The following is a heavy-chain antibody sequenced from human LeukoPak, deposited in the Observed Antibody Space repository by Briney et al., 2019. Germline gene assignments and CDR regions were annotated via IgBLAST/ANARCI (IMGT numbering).Heavy chain of an antibody. V-gene: IGHV1-46*01. J-gene: IGHJ4*01. CDR1: GYGFTNYQ. Sequence: ASVKVSCKASGYGFTNYQLHWVRQAPGQGLEWMGIINPSGGSKRYAQKFQARLTLTSDKSETTVYMELTNVRSDDAAVYYCARAVDYPTYAFDVWGHGSLVTVST. CDR2: INPSGGSK. D-gene: IGHD4/OR15-4a*01. CDR3: ARAVDYPTYAFDV.